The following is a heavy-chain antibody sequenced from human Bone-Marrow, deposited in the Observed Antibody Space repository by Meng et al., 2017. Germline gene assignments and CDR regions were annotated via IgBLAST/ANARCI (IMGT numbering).Heavy chain of an antibody. D-gene: IGHD2-15*01. Sequence: KVSCKGSGYSFTSYWIGWVRQMPGKGLEWMGIIYPGDSDTRYSPSFQGQVTISADKSISTAYLQWSSLKASDTAMYYCARLLGYCSGGSCYFGFDYWGQGTLVTVSS. J-gene: IGHJ4*02. CDR1: GYSFTSYW. V-gene: IGHV5-51*01. CDR2: IYPGDSDT. CDR3: ARLLGYCSGGSCYFGFDY.